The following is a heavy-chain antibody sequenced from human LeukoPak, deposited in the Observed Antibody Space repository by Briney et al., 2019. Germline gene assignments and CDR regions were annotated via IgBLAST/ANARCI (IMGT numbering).Heavy chain of an antibody. D-gene: IGHD1-26*01. V-gene: IGHV3-11*01. CDR3: ARDHDSGSYYAYFDY. CDR2: ISSSGSTI. CDR1: GFTFSDYY. J-gene: IGHJ4*02. Sequence: GGSPRLSCAASGFTFSDYYMSWIRQAPGKGLEWVSYISSSGSTIYYADSVKGRFTISRDNAKNSLYLQMNSLRAEDTAVYYCARDHDSGSYYAYFDYWGQGTLVTVSS.